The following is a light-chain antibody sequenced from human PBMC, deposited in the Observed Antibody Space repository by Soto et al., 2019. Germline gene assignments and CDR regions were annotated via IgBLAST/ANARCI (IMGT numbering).Light chain of an antibody. V-gene: IGKV3-15*01. CDR1: QSVNSK. CDR3: QQYDDWPGYT. CDR2: GAS. J-gene: IGKJ2*01. Sequence: EMVMTQSPVTLSLSPGERDTLSCRASQSVNSKLAWYQQKPGQAPRLLIYGASTRAAGIPDRFSGSGSGTDFTLTISSLQSEDFAVYHCQQYDDWPGYTFGQGTKLEIK.